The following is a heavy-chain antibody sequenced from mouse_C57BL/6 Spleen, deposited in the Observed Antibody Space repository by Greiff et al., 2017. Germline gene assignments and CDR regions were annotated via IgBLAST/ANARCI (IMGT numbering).Heavy chain of an antibody. J-gene: IGHJ2*01. D-gene: IGHD2-5*01. Sequence: VKLVESGAELVKPGASVKLSCKASGYTFTSYWMHWVKQRPGQGLEWIGMIHPNSGSTNYNEKFKSKATLTVDKSSSTAYMQLSSLTSEDSAVYYCARLHYSNSYFDYWGQGTTLTVSS. V-gene: IGHV1-64*01. CDR2: IHPNSGST. CDR1: GYTFTSYW. CDR3: ARLHYSNSYFDY.